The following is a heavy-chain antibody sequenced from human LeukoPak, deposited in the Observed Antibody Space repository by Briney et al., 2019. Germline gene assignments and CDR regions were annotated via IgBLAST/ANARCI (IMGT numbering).Heavy chain of an antibody. CDR2: ISAYNGNT. J-gene: IGHJ3*02. V-gene: IGHV1-18*01. CDR1: GYTFTSYG. D-gene: IGHD3-3*01. Sequence: ASVKVSCKASGYTFTSYGISWVRQAPGQGLEWMGWISAYNGNTNYAQKLQGRVTMTTDTSTSTAYMELRSLRSDDTAVYYCARVRGQFYDFWSGYPDAFDIWGQGTMVTVSS. CDR3: ARVRGQFYDFWSGYPDAFDI.